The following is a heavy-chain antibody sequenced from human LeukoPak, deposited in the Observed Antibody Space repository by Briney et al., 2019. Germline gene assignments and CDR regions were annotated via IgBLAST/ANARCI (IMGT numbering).Heavy chain of an antibody. D-gene: IGHD1-26*01. Sequence: SETLSLTCTVSGGSISSGDYYWSWIRQPPGKGLEWIGYIYYSGSTYYNPSLKSRVTISVDTSKNQFFLKLSSATAADTAVYYCAREDSGSLTRGFDYWGQGTLVTVSS. CDR2: IYYSGST. CDR1: GGSISSGDYY. J-gene: IGHJ4*02. V-gene: IGHV4-30-4*01. CDR3: AREDSGSLTRGFDY.